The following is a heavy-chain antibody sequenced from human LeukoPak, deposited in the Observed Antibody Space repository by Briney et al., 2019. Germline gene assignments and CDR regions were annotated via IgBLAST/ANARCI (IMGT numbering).Heavy chain of an antibody. CDR1: GFTFSSYS. CDR3: AGDLVPAAPYYYYGLDV. V-gene: IGHV3-21*03. J-gene: IGHJ6*02. Sequence: GGSLRLSCAASGFTFSSYSMSWVRQAPGKGLEWVSSISSSSSYIYYADSVKGRFTISRDNAKNSLYLQMNSLRAEDTAVYYCAGDLVPAAPYYYYGLDVWGQGTTVTVSS. D-gene: IGHD2-2*01. CDR2: ISSSSSYI.